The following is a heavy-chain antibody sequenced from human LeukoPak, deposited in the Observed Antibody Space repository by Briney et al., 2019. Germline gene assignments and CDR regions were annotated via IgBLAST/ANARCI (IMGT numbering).Heavy chain of an antibody. CDR3: ASQRRVDLGFAFNL. V-gene: IGHV3-30*03. CDR2: ISYDGSHK. D-gene: IGHD2-2*01. CDR1: GFTFSSYG. J-gene: IGHJ3*01. Sequence: GGSLRLSCAASGFTFSSYGMHWVRQAPGKGLEWVAVISYDGSHKYSADSVKGRFTISRDNSKNTLYLQMNSLRADDTAVYYCASQRRVDLGFAFNLWGQGTMVTVSS.